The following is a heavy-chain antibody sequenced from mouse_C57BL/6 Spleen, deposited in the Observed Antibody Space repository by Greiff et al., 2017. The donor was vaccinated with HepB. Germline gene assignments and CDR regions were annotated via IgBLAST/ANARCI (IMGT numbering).Heavy chain of an antibody. J-gene: IGHJ4*01. CDR1: GYAFSSYW. CDR2: IYPGDGDT. D-gene: IGHD4-1*01. CDR3: APNWDAYAMDY. V-gene: IGHV1-80*01. Sequence: VQLQQSGAELVKPGASVKISCKASGYAFSSYWMNWVKQRPGKGLEWIGQIYPGDGDTNYNGKFKGKATLTADKSSSTAYMQLSSLTSEDSAVYFCAPNWDAYAMDYWGQGTSVTVSS.